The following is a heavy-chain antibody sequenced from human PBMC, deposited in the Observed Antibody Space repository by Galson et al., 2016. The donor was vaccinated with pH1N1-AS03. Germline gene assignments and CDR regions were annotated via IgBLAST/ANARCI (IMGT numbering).Heavy chain of an antibody. CDR3: ARLTLSSGWPCDY. D-gene: IGHD6-19*01. V-gene: IGHV5-51*01. Sequence: QSGAEVKKPGESLKISCQGSGYSFTNYWIGWVRQMPGKGLEWMGIIYLDDSATRYSPSFQGQVTISADKSISTPYLQWSMLKASDTAMYYCARLTLSSGWPCDYWGQGTLVTVSS. CDR1: GYSFTNYW. J-gene: IGHJ4*01. CDR2: IYLDDSAT.